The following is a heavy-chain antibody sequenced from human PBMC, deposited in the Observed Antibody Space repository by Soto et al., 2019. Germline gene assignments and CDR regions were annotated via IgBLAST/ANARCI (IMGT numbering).Heavy chain of an antibody. V-gene: IGHV4-31*03. CDR1: GGSISSGGYY. D-gene: IGHD2-15*01. CDR3: ARTGVRVVAATRPFGMDV. J-gene: IGHJ6*02. Sequence: SETLSLTCTVSGGSISSGGYYWSWIRQHPGKGLEWIGYIYYSGSTYYNPSLKSRVTISVDTSKNQFSLKLSSVTAADTAVYYCARTGVRVVAATRPFGMDVWGQGTTVTVSS. CDR2: IYYSGST.